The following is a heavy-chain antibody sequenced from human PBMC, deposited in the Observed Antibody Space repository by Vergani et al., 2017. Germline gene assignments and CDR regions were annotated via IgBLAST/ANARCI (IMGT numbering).Heavy chain of an antibody. CDR2: ISYDGSNK. D-gene: IGHD5-12*01. Sequence: QVQLVESGGGVVQPGRSLRLSCAASGFTFSSYAMHWVRQAPGKGLEWVAVISYDGSNKYYADSVKGRFTISRDNSKNTLYLQMNSLRAEDTAVYYCAKDQRFYSAYSWKVYGVDIWGQGTMVTVSS. CDR3: AKDQRFYSAYSWKVYGVDI. J-gene: IGHJ3*02. CDR1: GFTFSSYA. V-gene: IGHV3-30-3*01.